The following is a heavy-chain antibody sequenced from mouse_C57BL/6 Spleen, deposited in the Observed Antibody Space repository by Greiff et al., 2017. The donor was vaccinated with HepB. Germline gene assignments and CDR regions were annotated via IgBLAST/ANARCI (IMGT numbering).Heavy chain of an antibody. Sequence: QVQLQQSGAELMKPGASVKLSCKATGYTFTGYWIEWVKQRPGHGLEWIGEILPGSGSTNYNEKFKGKATFTADTSSNTAYMQLSSLTSEDSAIYSCARGERYYGGRYGYFDYWGQGTTLTVSS. J-gene: IGHJ2*01. CDR2: ILPGSGST. CDR3: ARGERYYGGRYGYFDY. D-gene: IGHD1-1*01. CDR1: GYTFTGYW. V-gene: IGHV1-9*01.